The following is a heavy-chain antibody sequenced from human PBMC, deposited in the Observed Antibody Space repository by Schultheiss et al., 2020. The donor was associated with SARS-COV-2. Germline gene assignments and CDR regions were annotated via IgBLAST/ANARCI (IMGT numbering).Heavy chain of an antibody. D-gene: IGHD4-23*01. V-gene: IGHV4-61*01. CDR1: GGSVSSGSYY. CDR3: ARDSLDGGNALDY. CDR2: INHSGST. J-gene: IGHJ4*02. Sequence: SETLSLTCTVSGGSVSSGSYYWSWIRQHPGKGLEWIGEINHSGSTNYNPSLKSRVTISVDTSKNQFSLKLSSVTAADTAVYYCARDSLDGGNALDYWGQGTLVTVSS.